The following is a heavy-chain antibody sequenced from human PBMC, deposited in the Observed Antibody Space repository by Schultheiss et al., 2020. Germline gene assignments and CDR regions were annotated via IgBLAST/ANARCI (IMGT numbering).Heavy chain of an antibody. CDR2: IDWDDDK. V-gene: IGHV2-70*01. D-gene: IGHD2-15*01. J-gene: IGHJ5*02. CDR3: ARISCSGGSCYGFDP. CDR1: GFSLSTSGMC. Sequence: SGPTLVKPTQTLTLTCTFSGFSLSTSGMCVSWIRQPPGKALEWLALIDWDDDKYYSTSLKTRLTISKDTSKNQVVLTMTNMDPVDTATFYCARISCSGGSCYGFDPWGQGTLVTVSS.